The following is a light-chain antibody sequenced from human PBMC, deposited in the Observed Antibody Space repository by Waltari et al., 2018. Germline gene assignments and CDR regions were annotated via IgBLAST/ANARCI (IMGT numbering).Light chain of an antibody. CDR1: SSDVGGYNY. CDR2: EVS. CDR3: SSYASSKTVV. J-gene: IGLJ2*01. Sequence: QSALTQPASVSGSPGQSITISCTGTSSDVGGYNYVSWYQQHPGKAPKLMIYEVSNRPPGIPLRFSGSKSGNTASLTISGIQAEDESAYYCSSYASSKTVVFGGGTKLTVL. V-gene: IGLV2-14*01.